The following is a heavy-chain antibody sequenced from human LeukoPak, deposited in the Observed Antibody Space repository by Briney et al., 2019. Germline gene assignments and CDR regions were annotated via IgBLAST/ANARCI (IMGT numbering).Heavy chain of an antibody. V-gene: IGHV1-2*02. CDR1: DDTFNAYY. Sequence: ASVKVSCKASDDTFNAYYIHWVRQAPGQGLEWMGWMSPKTGDTNYAQNFQGRVTMTRDTSMTTAYMGLRSLTAVDTAVYYCTRQTYGDHFDFWGQGTLVTVSP. CDR3: TRQTYGDHFDF. J-gene: IGHJ4*02. D-gene: IGHD4-17*01. CDR2: MSPKTGDT.